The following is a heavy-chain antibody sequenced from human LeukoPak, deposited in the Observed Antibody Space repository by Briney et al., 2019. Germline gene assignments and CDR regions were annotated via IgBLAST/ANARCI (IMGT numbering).Heavy chain of an antibody. CDR2: IRQDGSEK. CDR3: ARDGTAAGLYFDL. J-gene: IGHJ4*01. CDR1: GGSISSYY. D-gene: IGHD6-13*01. Sequence: ETLSLTCTVSGGSISSYYWSWIRQPAGKGLEWVASIRQDGSEKTYVDSVKGRFTISRDNTKNSLSLQLNGLRAEDTAVYYCARDGTAAGLYFDLWGQGTLVTVSS. V-gene: IGHV3-7*01.